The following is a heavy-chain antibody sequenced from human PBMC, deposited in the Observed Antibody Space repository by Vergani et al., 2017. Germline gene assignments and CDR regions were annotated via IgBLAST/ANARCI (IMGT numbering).Heavy chain of an antibody. D-gene: IGHD2-8*02. V-gene: IGHV3-66*01. CDR1: GFTVSSNY. CDR3: ARDLETGAGWYFDL. CDR2: IYSGGST. J-gene: IGHJ2*01. Sequence: EVQLVESGGGLVQPGGSLRLSCAASGFTVSSNYMSWVRQAPGKGLEWVSVIYSGGSTYYADSVKGRFTISRDNSKNTLYLQMNSLRAEDTDVYYCARDLETGAGWYFDLWGRGTLVTVSS.